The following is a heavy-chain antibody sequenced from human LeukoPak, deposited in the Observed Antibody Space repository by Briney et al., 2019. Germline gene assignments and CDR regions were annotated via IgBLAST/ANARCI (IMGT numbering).Heavy chain of an antibody. V-gene: IGHV3-21*01. Sequence: GGSLRLSCAASGFTFSSYSMNWVRQAPGKRLEWVSSISSSSSYIYYADSVKGRFTISRDNAKNSLYLQMNSLRAEDTAVYYCARDLASVWGSYRQPIDYWGQGTLVTVSS. CDR3: ARDLASVWGSYRQPIDY. J-gene: IGHJ4*02. CDR2: ISSSSSYI. D-gene: IGHD3-16*02. CDR1: GFTFSSYS.